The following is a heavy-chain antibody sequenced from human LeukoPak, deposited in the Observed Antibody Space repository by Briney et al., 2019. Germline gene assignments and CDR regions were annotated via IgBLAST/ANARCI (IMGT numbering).Heavy chain of an antibody. Sequence: GESLKISCKASGYSFTNYWIGWVRQMPGKGLEWMGIIYPGGSDTRYSPSFQGQVTISADKSISTAYLQCSSLKASDTAIYYCAGPRGYSYDLPFDYWGQGTLVTVSS. V-gene: IGHV5-51*01. J-gene: IGHJ4*02. CDR2: IYPGGSDT. D-gene: IGHD5-18*01. CDR1: GYSFTNYW. CDR3: AGPRGYSYDLPFDY.